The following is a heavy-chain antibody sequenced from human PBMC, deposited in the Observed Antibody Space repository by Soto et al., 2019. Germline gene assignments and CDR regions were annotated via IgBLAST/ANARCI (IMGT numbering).Heavy chain of an antibody. J-gene: IGHJ4*02. Sequence: QVQLVQSGAEVKKPGSSVKVSCKASGGTFSSYAISWVRQAPGQGLEWMGGIIPIFGTANYAQKCQGRVTITADESTSPAYMELRSLRSEDTAVYYCAREGASGSHIGYWGQGTLVTVSS. CDR2: IIPIFGTA. V-gene: IGHV1-69*01. D-gene: IGHD3-22*01. CDR3: AREGASGSHIGY. CDR1: GGTFSSYA.